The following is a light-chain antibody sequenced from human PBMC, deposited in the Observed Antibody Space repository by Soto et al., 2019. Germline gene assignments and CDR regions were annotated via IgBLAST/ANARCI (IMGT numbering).Light chain of an antibody. CDR3: SSYTSSSTVV. Sequence: QSALTQPASVSGSPGQSITISCTGTSSDVGGYNYVSWYQHHPGKAPKLMIYDVNNRPSGVSNRFSGSKSGNTASLTISGLKAEDEADYYCSSYTSSSTVVFGGGTKLTVL. V-gene: IGLV2-14*03. J-gene: IGLJ2*01. CDR1: SSDVGGYNY. CDR2: DVN.